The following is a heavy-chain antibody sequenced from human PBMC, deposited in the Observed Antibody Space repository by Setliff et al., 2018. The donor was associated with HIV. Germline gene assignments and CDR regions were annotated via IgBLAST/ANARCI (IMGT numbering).Heavy chain of an antibody. CDR1: GYSFTKFW. Sequence: GESLKISCQASGYSFTKFWIGWVRQMPGKGPEWMGLIYPGDSDTRYSPSFQGQVTISADKSTNTLFLHLGSLKASDTAIYYCTRQGDFGQWGDYWGQGTLVTVSS. D-gene: IGHD4-17*01. J-gene: IGHJ4*02. V-gene: IGHV5-51*01. CDR3: TRQGDFGQWGDY. CDR2: IYPGDSDT.